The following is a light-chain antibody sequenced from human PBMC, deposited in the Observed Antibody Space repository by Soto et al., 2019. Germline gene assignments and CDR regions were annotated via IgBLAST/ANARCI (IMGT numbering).Light chain of an antibody. J-gene: IGKJ2*01. CDR1: QSIGIW. Sequence: DIQMTQSPSTLSASVGDRVTITCRASQSIGIWLAWYQQKTGKAPKLLIYTASTLGSGVPSRFSGSGSGTEFTLTISSLQPDDFATYYCQRYNNYPVTFGQGTKLEIK. CDR2: TAS. V-gene: IGKV1-5*03. CDR3: QRYNNYPVT.